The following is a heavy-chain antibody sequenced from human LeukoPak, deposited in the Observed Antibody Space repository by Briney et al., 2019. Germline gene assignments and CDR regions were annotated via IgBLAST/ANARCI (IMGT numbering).Heavy chain of an antibody. Sequence: GGSLRLSCAASGFTFNTYSMDWVRQAPGKGLERVSYISSHSNTIYYADSVKGRFTISRDNAKSSMYLQMNSLRAEDTAVYYCARGYSSGGSSYLFDYWGQGNLVTVSS. V-gene: IGHV3-48*04. J-gene: IGHJ4*02. D-gene: IGHD2-15*01. CDR2: ISSHSNTI. CDR1: GFTFNTYS. CDR3: ARGYSSGGSSYLFDY.